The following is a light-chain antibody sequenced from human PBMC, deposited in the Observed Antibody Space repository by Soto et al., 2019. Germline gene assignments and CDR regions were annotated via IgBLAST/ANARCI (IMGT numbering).Light chain of an antibody. CDR1: SSDVGTYNY. Sequence: QSALTQPPSASGSPGQSVTISCTGTSSDVGTYNYVSWYQQHPGKAPKLMIYEVSKRPSGVPDRFSGSKSDNTASLTVSGLQAEDEADYYCNSFRTNYTWLFGGGTKLTVL. CDR3: NSFRTNYTWL. J-gene: IGLJ3*02. V-gene: IGLV2-8*01. CDR2: EVS.